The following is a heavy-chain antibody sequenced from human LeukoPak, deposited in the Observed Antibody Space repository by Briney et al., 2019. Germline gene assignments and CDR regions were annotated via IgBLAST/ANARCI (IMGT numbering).Heavy chain of an antibody. D-gene: IGHD6-13*01. V-gene: IGHV3-9*01. CDR1: GFTFDDYA. J-gene: IGHJ4*02. Sequence: PGGSLRLSCAASGFTFDDYAMHWVRQTPGKGLDWVSGISWNSGSIEYADSVKGRFTISRDNAKNSLYLQMNGLRAEDTAVYYCARFIAAAENGDYWGQGTLVTVSS. CDR3: ARFIAAAENGDY. CDR2: ISWNSGSI.